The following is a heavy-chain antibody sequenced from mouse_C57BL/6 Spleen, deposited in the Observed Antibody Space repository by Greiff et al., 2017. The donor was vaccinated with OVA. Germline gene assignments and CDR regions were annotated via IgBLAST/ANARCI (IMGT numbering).Heavy chain of an antibody. CDR1: GYAFTNYL. V-gene: IGHV1-54*01. CDR2: INPGSGGT. Sequence: VMLVESGAELVRPGTSVKVSCKASGYAFTNYLIEWVKQRPGQGLEWIGVINPGSGGTNYNEKFKGKATLTADKSSSTAYMQLSSLTSEDSAVYFCAREAQATLFAYWGQGTLVTVSA. CDR3: AREAQATLFAY. J-gene: IGHJ3*01. D-gene: IGHD3-2*02.